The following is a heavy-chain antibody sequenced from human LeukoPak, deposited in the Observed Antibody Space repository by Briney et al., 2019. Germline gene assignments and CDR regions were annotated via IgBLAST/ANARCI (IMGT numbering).Heavy chain of an antibody. CDR2: ISYDGSNK. CDR1: GFTFSSYE. CDR3: ARGHSSSLDY. V-gene: IGHV3-30-3*01. D-gene: IGHD6-13*01. Sequence: GGSLRLSCAASGFTFSSYEMNWVRQAPGKGLEWVAVISYDGSNKYYADSVKGRFTISRDNSKNTLYLQMNSLRAEDTAVYYCARGHSSSLDYWGQGTLVTVSS. J-gene: IGHJ4*02.